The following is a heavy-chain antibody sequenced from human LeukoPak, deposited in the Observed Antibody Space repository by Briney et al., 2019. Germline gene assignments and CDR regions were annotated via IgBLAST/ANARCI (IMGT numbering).Heavy chain of an antibody. D-gene: IGHD3-10*01. J-gene: IGHJ4*02. CDR3: AKDRGVGELWN. V-gene: IGHV3-48*03. Sequence: GGSLRLSCAASGFIFSSYEMNWVRQAPGKGLEWVSYISSSGSTIYYADSVKGRFTISRDNSKNSLYLQMNSLRAEDTALYYCAKDRGVGELWNWGQGTLVTVSS. CDR2: ISSSGSTI. CDR1: GFIFSSYE.